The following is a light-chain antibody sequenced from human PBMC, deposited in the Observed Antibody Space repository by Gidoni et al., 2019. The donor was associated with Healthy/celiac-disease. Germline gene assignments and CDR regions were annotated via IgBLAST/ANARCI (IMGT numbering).Light chain of an antibody. J-gene: IGLJ3*02. CDR3: NSRDSRGNHWV. Sequence: SSELTPDPAVSVALGQTVRITCQGASLRSYYASWYQQKPGQAPVRVIYCKNNRPSGIPDRFSGSSSGNTASLTITGAQAEDEADYYCNSRDSRGNHWVFGGGTKLTVL. CDR1: SLRSYY. V-gene: IGLV3-19*01. CDR2: CKN.